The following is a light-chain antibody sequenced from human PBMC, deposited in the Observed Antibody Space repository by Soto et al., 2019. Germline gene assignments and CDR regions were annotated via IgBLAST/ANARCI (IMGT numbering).Light chain of an antibody. V-gene: IGKV3D-20*02. CDR1: QTVNSSY. CDR3: QVRTNWSIA. Sequence: EIVVTQYPATLSVSPGERATLSCMASQTVNSSYLAWYQRKPGQAPRLLIYHASSRATGIPDRFSGSGSWADFTLTISRLEPEDFAVYYCQVRTNWSIAFGRGTRLEIK. J-gene: IGKJ5*01. CDR2: HAS.